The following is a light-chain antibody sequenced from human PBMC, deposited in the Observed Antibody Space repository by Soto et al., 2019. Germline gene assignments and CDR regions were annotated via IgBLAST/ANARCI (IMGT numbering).Light chain of an antibody. CDR2: DVN. Sequence: QSVLTQPASVSGSPGQSITLSCTGTSSDIGGYDFVSWYQRYPGKAPKLIIYDVNNRPSGVSNRFSGSKSGNTASLTISGLQAEDEAAYYCTSYASSITHVVFGGGTKLTVL. CDR3: TSYASSITHVV. CDR1: SSDIGGYDF. V-gene: IGLV2-14*01. J-gene: IGLJ2*01.